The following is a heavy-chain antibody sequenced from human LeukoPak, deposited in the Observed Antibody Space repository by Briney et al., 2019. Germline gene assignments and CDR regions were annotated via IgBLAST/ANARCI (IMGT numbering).Heavy chain of an antibody. J-gene: IGHJ4*02. CDR1: GFTFSSYA. Sequence: GGSLRLSCAASGFTFSSYAMHWVRQAPGKGLEGVAVISYDGSNKYYADSVKGRFTISRDNSKNTLYLQMNSLRAEDTAVYYCATREYFVESSSSLPDDYWGQGTLVTVSS. D-gene: IGHD6-6*01. CDR3: ATREYFVESSSSLPDDY. V-gene: IGHV3-30-3*01. CDR2: ISYDGSNK.